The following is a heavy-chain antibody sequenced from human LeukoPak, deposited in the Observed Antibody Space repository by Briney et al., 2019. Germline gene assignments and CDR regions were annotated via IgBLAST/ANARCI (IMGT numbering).Heavy chain of an antibody. CDR1: GFTFSTYW. Sequence: GGSLRLSCAASGFTFSTYWMSWVRQAPGKGLEWVANIKEDGSEKYYVDSVKGRFTISRDNAKNSLYVQMNSLRAEDTAVYYCARDTGESLAFDIWGQGTMVTVSS. V-gene: IGHV3-7*01. CDR3: ARDTGESLAFDI. CDR2: IKEDGSEK. J-gene: IGHJ3*02. D-gene: IGHD2-21*01.